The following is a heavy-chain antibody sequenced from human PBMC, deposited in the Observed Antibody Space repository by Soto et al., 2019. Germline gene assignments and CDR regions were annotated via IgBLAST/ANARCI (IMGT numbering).Heavy chain of an antibody. J-gene: IGHJ2*01. V-gene: IGHV1-69*12. D-gene: IGHD6-13*01. CDR1: GGTFSSYA. Sequence: QVQLVQSGAEVKKPGSSVKVSCKASGGTFSSYAISWVRQAPGQGLEWMGGIIPIFGTANYAQKFQGRVTMTADESTSTAYRELRSLRSADTAVYYCAAAADLAGAGTLGWHFDLWGRGTLVTVSS. CDR3: AAAADLAGAGTLGWHFDL. CDR2: IIPIFGTA.